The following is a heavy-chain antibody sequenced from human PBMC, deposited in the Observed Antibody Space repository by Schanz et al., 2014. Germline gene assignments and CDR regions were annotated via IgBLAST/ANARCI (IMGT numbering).Heavy chain of an antibody. Sequence: QVRLVQSGAELKMPGATVKVSCETSGYTFTNYGVSWVRQAPGQGLEWVAWISPYNGNTAYAQNLKGRVRMTTDTPTATAYMELRSLTSDDTAVYYCARDRVYRFLKGENRFYFDYWGQGTLVIVSS. J-gene: IGHJ4*02. CDR2: ISPYNGNT. V-gene: IGHV1-18*01. CDR3: ARDRVYRFLKGENRFYFDY. CDR1: GYTFTNYG. D-gene: IGHD3-3*01.